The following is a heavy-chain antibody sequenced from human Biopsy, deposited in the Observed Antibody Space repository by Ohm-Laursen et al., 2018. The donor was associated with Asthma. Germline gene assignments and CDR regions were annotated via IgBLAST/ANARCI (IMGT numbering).Heavy chain of an antibody. D-gene: IGHD4-17*01. V-gene: IGHV1-24*01. J-gene: IGHJ4*02. CDR2: HDHEEGGT. CDR1: GYSLTDLS. Sequence: ASVKVSCRISGYSLTDLSMHWVRQAPGQGLEWMGGHDHEEGGTVNARRLQGRVTMTEDTSTDTAYMELSSLSSDDTAVYYCASDFPKDYVRYNFQFWGQGTLVTVSS. CDR3: ASDFPKDYVRYNFQF.